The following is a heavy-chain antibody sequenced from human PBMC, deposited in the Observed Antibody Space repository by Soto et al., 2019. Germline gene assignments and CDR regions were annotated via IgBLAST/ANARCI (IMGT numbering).Heavy chain of an antibody. CDR3: ARARAAAGQRIIDY. Sequence: SETLSLTCTVSAGSISSDYWSWIRQPPGKGLEWIGYISYSGSTNYNPSLKSRVTISVDTSKNQFSLKLSSVTAADTAVYYCARARAAAGQRIIDYWGQGTLVTVSS. CDR2: ISYSGST. V-gene: IGHV4-59*01. J-gene: IGHJ4*02. CDR1: AGSISSDY. D-gene: IGHD6-13*01.